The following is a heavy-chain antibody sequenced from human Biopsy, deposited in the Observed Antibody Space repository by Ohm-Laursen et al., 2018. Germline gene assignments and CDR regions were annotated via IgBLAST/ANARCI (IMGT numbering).Heavy chain of an antibody. J-gene: IGHJ4*02. V-gene: IGHV1-46*01. CDR1: GYSFTSYY. Sequence: GATVKISCKVSGYSFTSYYMHWVRQAPGQGLEWMGMINPSGSTTSYPQIFQGRVTMTEDTSTDTAYMELSSLRSEDTAVYYYAADINVWNVNYWGQGTQVTVSS. CDR2: INPSGSTT. CDR3: AADINVWNVNY. D-gene: IGHD1-1*01.